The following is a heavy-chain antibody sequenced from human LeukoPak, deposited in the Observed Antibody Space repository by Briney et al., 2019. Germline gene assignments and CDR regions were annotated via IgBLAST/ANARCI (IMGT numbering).Heavy chain of an antibody. CDR1: GFTFSSYA. CDR3: AKDYTVTGFYFDY. D-gene: IGHD4-17*01. Sequence: TGGSLRLSCAASGFTFSSYAMSWVRQAPGKGLEWVSAMSGSGGSTYYADSAKGRFTISRDNSKNTLYLQMNSLRAEDTAVYYCAKDYTVTGFYFDYWGQGTLVTVSS. CDR2: MSGSGGST. V-gene: IGHV3-23*01. J-gene: IGHJ4*02.